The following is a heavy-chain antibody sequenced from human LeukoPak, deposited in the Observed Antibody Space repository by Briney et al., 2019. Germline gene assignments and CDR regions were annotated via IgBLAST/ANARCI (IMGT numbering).Heavy chain of an antibody. D-gene: IGHD4-11*01. Sequence: SETLSLTCTVSGGSISDYYWSWIRQPAGKGLEWIGRIYTSGSTNYNPSLKSRVTISVDTSKNQFSLKLSSVTTADTAVYYCARVDNYPPCYFDYWGQGTLVTVSS. CDR3: ARVDNYPPCYFDY. CDR1: GGSISDYY. J-gene: IGHJ4*02. CDR2: IYTSGST. V-gene: IGHV4-4*07.